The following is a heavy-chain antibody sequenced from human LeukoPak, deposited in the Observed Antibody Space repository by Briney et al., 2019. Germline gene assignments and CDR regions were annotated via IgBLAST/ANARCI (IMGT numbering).Heavy chain of an antibody. CDR3: ARGKAYCGGDCYSGFDY. V-gene: IGHV4-31*03. Sequence: KTSETLSLTCTVSGGSISSGGYYWSWIRQHPGKGLEWIGYIYYSGSTYYNPSLKSRVTISVDTSKNQFSLKLSSVTAADTAVYYCARGKAYCGGDCYSGFDYWGQGTLVTVSS. CDR2: IYYSGST. D-gene: IGHD2-21*02. CDR1: GGSISSGGYY. J-gene: IGHJ4*02.